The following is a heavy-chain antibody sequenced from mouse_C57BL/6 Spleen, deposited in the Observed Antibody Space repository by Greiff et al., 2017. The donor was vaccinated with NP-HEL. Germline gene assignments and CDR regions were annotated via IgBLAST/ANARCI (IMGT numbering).Heavy chain of an antibody. J-gene: IGHJ2*01. CDR3: ARMRGNYSYFDY. D-gene: IGHD2-1*01. V-gene: IGHV1-52*01. CDR2: IDPSDSET. Sequence: VQLQQPGAELVRPGSSVKLSCKASGYTFTSYWMHWVKQRPIQGLEWIGNIDPSDSETHYNQKFKDKATLTVDKSSSTAYMQLSSLTSEDSAVYYCARMRGNYSYFDYWGQGTTLTVSS. CDR1: GYTFTSYW.